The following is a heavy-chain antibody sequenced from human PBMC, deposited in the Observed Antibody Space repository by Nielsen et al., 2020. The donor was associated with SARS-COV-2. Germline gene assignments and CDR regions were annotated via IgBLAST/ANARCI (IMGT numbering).Heavy chain of an antibody. J-gene: IGHJ3*02. CDR2: ISSSSSYI. CDR1: GFTFSSYS. Sequence: GESLKISCAASGFTFSSYSMNWVRQAPGKGLEWVSSISSSSSYIYYADSVKGRFTISRDNAKNSLYLQMNSLRAEDTAVYYCAREGHTFGGVHDAFDIWGQGTMVTVSS. CDR3: AREGHTFGGVHDAFDI. D-gene: IGHD3-16*01. V-gene: IGHV3-21*04.